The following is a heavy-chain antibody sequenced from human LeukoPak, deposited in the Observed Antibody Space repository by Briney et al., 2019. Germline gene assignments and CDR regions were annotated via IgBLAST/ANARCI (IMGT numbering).Heavy chain of an antibody. Sequence: GGSLRLSCGACGFIFSNYEMNWVRQAPGKGLEWISYINSSANTIYYRDSVKGRFTISRDNARNSLYLQMNSLRAEDTAVFYCVREAFDYIWGTYRLFEFWGQGTLVTVSS. CDR1: GFIFSNYE. J-gene: IGHJ4*02. D-gene: IGHD3-16*02. CDR3: VREAFDYIWGTYRLFEF. V-gene: IGHV3-48*03. CDR2: INSSANTI.